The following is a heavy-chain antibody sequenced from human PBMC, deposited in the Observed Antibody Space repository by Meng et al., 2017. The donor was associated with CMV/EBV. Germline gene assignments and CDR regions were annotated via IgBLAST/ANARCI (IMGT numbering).Heavy chain of an antibody. CDR3: ARIVIVPAAPYYYYYGMDV. Sequence: ASVKVSCKASGYTFTGYYMHWVRQAPGQGLEWTGWINPNSGGTNYAQKFQGRVTMTRDTSISTAYMELSRLRSDDTAVYYCARIVIVPAAPYYYYYGMDVWGQGTTVTVSS. V-gene: IGHV1-2*02. CDR1: GYTFTGYY. J-gene: IGHJ6*02. D-gene: IGHD2-2*01. CDR2: INPNSGGT.